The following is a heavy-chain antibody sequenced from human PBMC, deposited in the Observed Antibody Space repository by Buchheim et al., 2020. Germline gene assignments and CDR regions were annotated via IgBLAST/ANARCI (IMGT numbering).Heavy chain of an antibody. D-gene: IGHD3-22*01. J-gene: IGHJ4*02. CDR2: IKQDGSEK. CDR1: GFTFSSYW. CDR3: ARDLNYYDSSGYYYVPGGY. Sequence: EVQLVESGGGLVQPGGSLRLSCAASGFTFSSYWMSWVRQAPGKGLEWVANIKQDGSEKYYVDSVKGRFTIIRDNAQNSLYLQMNSLRAEDTAVYYCARDLNYYDSSGYYYVPGGYWGQGTL. V-gene: IGHV3-7*01.